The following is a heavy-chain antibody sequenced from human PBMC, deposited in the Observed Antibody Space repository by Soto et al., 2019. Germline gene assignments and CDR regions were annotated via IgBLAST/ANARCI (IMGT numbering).Heavy chain of an antibody. CDR3: ATYPGYLYDTDDYYYGMDV. CDR2: IYYSGNT. D-gene: IGHD5-18*01. J-gene: IGHJ6*02. Sequence: PSETLSLTCTVSGGSISSSSYYWGWIRQPPGKGLEWIGSIYYSGNTYYNPSLKSRVTISVDTAKNQFSLKLSSVTAADTAVYYCATYPGYLYDTDDYYYGMDVWGQGTSVTVS. CDR1: GGSISSSSYY. V-gene: IGHV4-39*01.